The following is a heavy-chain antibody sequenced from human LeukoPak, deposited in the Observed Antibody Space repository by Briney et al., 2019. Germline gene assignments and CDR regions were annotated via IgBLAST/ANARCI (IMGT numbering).Heavy chain of an antibody. V-gene: IGHV3-21*01. CDR3: ARCDYGDSPFDY. CDR2: ISSSSSYI. D-gene: IGHD4-17*01. CDR1: GFTFSSYS. Sequence: GGSLRLSCAASGFTFSSYSMNWVRQAPGKGLEWVSSISSSSSYIYYADSVKGRLTISRDNAKNSLYLQMNSLRAEDTAVYYCARCDYGDSPFDYWGQGTLVTVSS. J-gene: IGHJ4*02.